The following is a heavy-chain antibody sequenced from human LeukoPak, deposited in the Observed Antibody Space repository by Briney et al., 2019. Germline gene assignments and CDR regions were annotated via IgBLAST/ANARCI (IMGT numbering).Heavy chain of an antibody. Sequence: ASVKVYCKASGYTFTGYYMHWVRQAPGQGLEWMGWINPNSGGTNYAQKFQGWVTMTRDTSISTAYMELSRLRSDDTAVYYCARGWFGEFRNNYNWFDPWGQGTLVTVSS. J-gene: IGHJ5*02. CDR1: GYTFTGYY. CDR2: INPNSGGT. V-gene: IGHV1-2*04. D-gene: IGHD3-10*01. CDR3: ARGWFGEFRNNYNWFDP.